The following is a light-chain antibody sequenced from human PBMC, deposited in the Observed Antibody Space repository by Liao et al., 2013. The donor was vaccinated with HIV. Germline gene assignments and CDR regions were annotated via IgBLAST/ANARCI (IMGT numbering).Light chain of an antibody. V-gene: IGLV3-21*04. CDR2: YDN. CDR3: QVWDSSGDHPRV. J-gene: IGLJ3*02. CDR1: NIRTKS. Sequence: SYELTQPPSVSVAPGKTARITCGGNNIRTKSVHWYQQMPGQAPVLVIYYDNDRPSGIPERFSGSHSGNTATLTISRVEGGDEADYYCQVWDSSGDHPRVFGGGTKLTVL.